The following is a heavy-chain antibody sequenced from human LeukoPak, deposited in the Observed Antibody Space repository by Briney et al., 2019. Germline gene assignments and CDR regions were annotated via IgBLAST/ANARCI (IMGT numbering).Heavy chain of an antibody. D-gene: IGHD1-1*01. Sequence: ASVKVSCKASGYTFTSYYMHWVRQAPGRGLEWMGIINPSGGSTSYAQRFQGRVTMTRDTSTSTVYMELSSLRSEDTAVYYCAREAGTTNPFDYWGQGTLVTVSS. CDR2: INPSGGST. V-gene: IGHV1-46*01. CDR3: AREAGTTNPFDY. J-gene: IGHJ4*02. CDR1: GYTFTSYY.